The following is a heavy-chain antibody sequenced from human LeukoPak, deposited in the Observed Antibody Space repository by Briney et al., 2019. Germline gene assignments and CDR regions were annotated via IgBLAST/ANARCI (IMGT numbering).Heavy chain of an antibody. CDR2: IKQDGSEK. V-gene: IGHV3-7*03. CDR1: GFTFSSYW. Sequence: PGGSLRLSCAASGFTFSSYWMSWVRQAPGKGLEWVANIKQDGSEKYYVDSVKGRFTISRDNAKNSLYLQMNSLRAEDTAVYYCAKASITMVRGVLYWGQGTLVTVSS. D-gene: IGHD3-10*01. J-gene: IGHJ4*02. CDR3: AKASITMVRGVLY.